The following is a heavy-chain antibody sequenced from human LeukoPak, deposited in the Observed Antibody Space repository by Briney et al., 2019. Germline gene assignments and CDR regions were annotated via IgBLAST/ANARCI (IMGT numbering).Heavy chain of an antibody. CDR1: GFTFSDTW. Sequence: PGGSLRLSCAASGFTFSDTWMHWVRQVPGKGLVWVSRIRGDGSDARYAESVKGRFTISRDNAKNTLYLQMNSLRAEDTAVYYCARDHESYYYDSSGLAFDIWGQGTMVTVSS. V-gene: IGHV3-74*01. J-gene: IGHJ3*02. D-gene: IGHD3-22*01. CDR2: IRGDGSDA. CDR3: ARDHESYYYDSSGLAFDI.